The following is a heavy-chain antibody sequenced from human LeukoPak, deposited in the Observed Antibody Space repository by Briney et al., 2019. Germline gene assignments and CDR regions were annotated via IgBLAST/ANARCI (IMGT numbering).Heavy chain of an antibody. CDR2: IYSAGST. CDR3: AKGHCTNGICWLD. J-gene: IGHJ4*02. CDR1: GFTFSSYS. Sequence: PGGSLRLSCAASGFTFSSYSMNWVRQAPGKGLEWVSIIYSAGSTYHADSVKGRFTISRDNSKNTLYLQMNSLRAEDTAVYYCAKGHCTNGICWLDWGQGTLVTVSS. D-gene: IGHD2-8*01. V-gene: IGHV3-53*01.